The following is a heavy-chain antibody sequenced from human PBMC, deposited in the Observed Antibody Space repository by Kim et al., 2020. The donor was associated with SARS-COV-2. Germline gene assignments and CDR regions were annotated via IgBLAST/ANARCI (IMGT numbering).Heavy chain of an antibody. CDR2: ISAYNGNT. J-gene: IGHJ3*02. CDR1: GYTFTSYG. Sequence: ASVKVSCKASGYTFTSYGISWVRQAPGQGLEWMGWISAYNGNTNYAQKLQGRVTMTTDTSTSTAYMELRSLRSDDTAVYYCARDCRGCHRGGAFDIWGQGTMVTVSS. V-gene: IGHV1-18*01. CDR3: ARDCRGCHRGGAFDI. D-gene: IGHD6-19*01.